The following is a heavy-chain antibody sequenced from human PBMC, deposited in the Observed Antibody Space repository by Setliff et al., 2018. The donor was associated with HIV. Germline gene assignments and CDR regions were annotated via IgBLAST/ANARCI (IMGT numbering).Heavy chain of an antibody. CDR2: IYTDENT. V-gene: IGHV4-4*07. CDR3: ARDRNYQDTSGYWQVFDI. J-gene: IGHJ3*02. D-gene: IGHD3-22*01. CDR1: GYSISSNYY. Sequence: LSLTCAVSGYSISSNYYWTWIRQSAGKGLEWIGRIYTDENTNYNPSLKSRVTMSVDTSKNQFSLILTSATAADTAMYYCARDRNYQDTSGYWQVFDIWGQGTMVTVSS.